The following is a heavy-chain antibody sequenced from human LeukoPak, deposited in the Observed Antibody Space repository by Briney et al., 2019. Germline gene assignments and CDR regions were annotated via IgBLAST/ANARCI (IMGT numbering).Heavy chain of an antibody. CDR3: AKDRSGKSAGYYHDAFDI. CDR2: ISGGGGST. V-gene: IGHV3-23*01. Sequence: PGRSLRLSCAASGFTFSSYAMSWVRQAPGNWLELVSSISGGGGSTSYADSGKGPLTIYRDNSKTTPYLQMNSLRAEDTAVYYCAKDRSGKSAGYYHDAFDIWGQGTMVTVSS. D-gene: IGHD3-22*01. J-gene: IGHJ3*02. CDR1: GFTFSSYA.